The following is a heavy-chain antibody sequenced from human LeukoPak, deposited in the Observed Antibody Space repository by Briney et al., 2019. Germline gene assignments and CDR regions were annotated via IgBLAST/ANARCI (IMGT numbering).Heavy chain of an antibody. J-gene: IGHJ4*02. CDR1: GFTFSSYW. CDR2: IKEDGSEK. V-gene: IGHV3-7*03. CDR3: AKDRRIAVAGTFDY. D-gene: IGHD6-19*01. Sequence: GGSLRLSCAASGFTFSSYWMSWVRQAPGKGLEWVAHIKEDGSEKYYVESVKGRVTISRDNSKNTLYLQMNSLRAEDTAVYYCAKDRRIAVAGTFDYWGQGTLVTVSS.